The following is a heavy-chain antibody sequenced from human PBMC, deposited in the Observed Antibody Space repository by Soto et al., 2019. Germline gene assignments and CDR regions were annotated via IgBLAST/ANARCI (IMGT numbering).Heavy chain of an antibody. Sequence: EVQLLESGGGLVQPGGSLRLSCAASGFTFSNYPMTWVRRSPGKGLEWVSSISGGGGSTSHADSVKGRFTISRDNSKNTLYLQRNSLRAEDTAVYYCAKSGGGTWSRGGHYFASWGQGTLVTVSS. J-gene: IGHJ4*02. V-gene: IGHV3-23*01. CDR1: GFTFSNYP. D-gene: IGHD6-13*01. CDR3: AKSGGGTWSRGGHYFAS. CDR2: ISGGGGST.